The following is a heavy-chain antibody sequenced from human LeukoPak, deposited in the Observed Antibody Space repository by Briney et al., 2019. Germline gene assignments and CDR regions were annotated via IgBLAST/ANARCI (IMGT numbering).Heavy chain of an antibody. CDR3: AKSRSAMVRGVIEY. CDR2: ISPSGSA. J-gene: IGHJ4*02. CDR1: GFTFSNYA. D-gene: IGHD3-10*01. V-gene: IGHV3-23*01. Sequence: GGSLRLSCAASGFTFSNYAMSWVRQAPGKGLEWVSVISPSGSAYNSDPVKGRFTISRDNSKDTVYLQMDSLRAEDTATYYCAKSRSAMVRGVIEYWGQGTLVTVSS.